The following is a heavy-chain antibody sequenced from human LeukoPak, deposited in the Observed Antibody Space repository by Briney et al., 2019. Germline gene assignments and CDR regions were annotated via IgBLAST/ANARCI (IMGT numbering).Heavy chain of an antibody. D-gene: IGHD3-3*01. V-gene: IGHV1-18*04. J-gene: IGHJ4*02. Sequence: ASVKVSCKASGYTFTGYYMHWVRQAPGQGLEWMGWISAYNGNTNYAQKLQGRVTMTRDTSTSTVYMELSSLRSEDTAVYYCARKVTGFLENWGQGTLVTVSS. CDR2: ISAYNGNT. CDR3: ARKVTGFLEN. CDR1: GYTFTGYY.